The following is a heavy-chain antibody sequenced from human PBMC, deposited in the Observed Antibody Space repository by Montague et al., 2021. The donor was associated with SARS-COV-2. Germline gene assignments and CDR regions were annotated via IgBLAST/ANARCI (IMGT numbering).Heavy chain of an antibody. CDR2: TYYGSKWYS. D-gene: IGHD6-19*01. CDR3: VRYSGWFYFDF. V-gene: IGHV6-1*01. Sequence: CAISGDSVARNRGGWEGHRQAPSRGLEWLGRTYYGSKWYSDYAPSVRGRLTVNPDASKNEFSLELNYVTPEDTAGYYCVRYSGWFYFDFWGQGTLVTVSS. CDR1: GDSVARNRGG. J-gene: IGHJ4*02.